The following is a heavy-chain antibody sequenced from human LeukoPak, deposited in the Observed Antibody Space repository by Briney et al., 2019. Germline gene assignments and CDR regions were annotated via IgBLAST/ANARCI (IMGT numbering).Heavy chain of an antibody. Sequence: PSQTLSLTCAVYGGSFSGYYWSWIRQPPGKGLEWIGEINHSGSTNYNPSLKSRVTISVDTSKNQFSLKLSSVTAADTAVYYCARGSNPPGYYSSWRYLDYWGQGTLVTVSS. J-gene: IGHJ4*02. CDR3: ARGSNPPGYYSSWRYLDY. D-gene: IGHD3-22*01. V-gene: IGHV4-34*01. CDR2: INHSGST. CDR1: GGSFSGYY.